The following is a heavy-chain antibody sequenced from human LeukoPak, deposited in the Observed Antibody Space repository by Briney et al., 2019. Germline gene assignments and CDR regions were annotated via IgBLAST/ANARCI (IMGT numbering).Heavy chain of an antibody. CDR3: ARLVRGIIITKSYNWFDP. D-gene: IGHD3-10*01. J-gene: IGHJ5*02. CDR1: GYTFTSYD. Sequence: ASVKVSCKASGYTFTSYDINWVRQATGQGLEWMGWMNPNSGNTDYAQKFQGRVTMTRSTSISTAYMELSSLRSDDTAVYYCARLVRGIIITKSYNWFDPWGQGTLVTVSS. CDR2: MNPNSGNT. V-gene: IGHV1-8*01.